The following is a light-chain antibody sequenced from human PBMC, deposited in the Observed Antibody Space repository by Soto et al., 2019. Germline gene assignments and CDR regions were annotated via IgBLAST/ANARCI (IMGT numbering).Light chain of an antibody. CDR3: LQYKSYSPFT. CDR2: DAS. CDR1: QSISSW. J-gene: IGKJ3*01. Sequence: DIQMTQSPSTLSASVGDRVTITCRASQSISSWLAWYPQKPGKAPKLLIYDASSLASGVPSRFSGSGSGTEFILTISSLQVDDFATHYCLQYKSYSPFTFGPGTKVHIK. V-gene: IGKV1-5*01.